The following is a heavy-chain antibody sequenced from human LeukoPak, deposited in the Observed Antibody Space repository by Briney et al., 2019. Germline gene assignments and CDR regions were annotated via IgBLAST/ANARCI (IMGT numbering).Heavy chain of an antibody. Sequence: SETLSLTCIVSGGSISRGSYYWNWIRQPAGKGLEWMGRIYNSGSTNYNPSLKSRVTIATDMSKNQVSLRLSSVTAADTAVYYCARYPEYQLPSTDAFDIWGQGTMVTVSS. D-gene: IGHD2-2*01. CDR3: ARYPEYQLPSTDAFDI. J-gene: IGHJ3*02. CDR2: IYNSGST. CDR1: GGSISRGSYY. V-gene: IGHV4-61*02.